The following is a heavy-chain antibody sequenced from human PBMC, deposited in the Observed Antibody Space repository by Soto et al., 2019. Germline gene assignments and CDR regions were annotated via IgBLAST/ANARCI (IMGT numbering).Heavy chain of an antibody. Sequence: SLTCAVSGYSISSGYYWGWIRQPPGKGLEWIGSIYHSGSTYYNPSLKSRVTISVDTSKNQFSLKLSSVTAADTAVYYCARIIHLPAAIPDYFDYWGQGTLVTVSS. D-gene: IGHD2-2*01. CDR2: IYHSGST. J-gene: IGHJ4*02. CDR1: GYSISSGYY. V-gene: IGHV4-38-2*01. CDR3: ARIIHLPAAIPDYFDY.